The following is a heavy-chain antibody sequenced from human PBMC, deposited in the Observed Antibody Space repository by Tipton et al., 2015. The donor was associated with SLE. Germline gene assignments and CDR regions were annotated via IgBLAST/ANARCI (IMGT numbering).Heavy chain of an antibody. V-gene: IGHV1-46*04. CDR3: ARSVSGIAVAGGAFDI. D-gene: IGHD6-19*01. Sequence: QLVQSGAEVKKPGASVKVSCKASGYTFTSYYIHWVRQAPGQGLEWMGIINPSGGSVSYTQNLQGRVTMTRDTSTDTVYMELSSLRSEDTAVYYCARSVSGIAVAGGAFDIWGQGTMVTISS. CDR1: GYTFTSYY. CDR2: INPSGGSV. J-gene: IGHJ3*02.